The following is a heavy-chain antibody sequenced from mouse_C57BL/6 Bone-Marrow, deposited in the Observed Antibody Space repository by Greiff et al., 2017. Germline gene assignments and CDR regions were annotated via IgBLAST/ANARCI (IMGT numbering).Heavy chain of an antibody. CDR3: ERHEEAYYGSSYFAY. CDR2: FYPGSGSI. CDR1: GYTFTEYT. Sequence: VHLVESGAELVKPGASVKLSCKASGYTFTEYTIHWVKQRSGQGLEWIGWFYPGSGSITYNEKFKDKATLTADKSSSSVYMELSRLTSEDSAVYFCERHEEAYYGSSYFAYWGQGTLVTVSA. D-gene: IGHD1-1*01. V-gene: IGHV1-62-2*01. J-gene: IGHJ3*01.